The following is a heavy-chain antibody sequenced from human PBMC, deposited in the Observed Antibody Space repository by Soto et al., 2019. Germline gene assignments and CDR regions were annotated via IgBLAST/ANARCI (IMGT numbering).Heavy chain of an antibody. CDR2: IYSGGYT. V-gene: IGHV3-53*01. CDR1: GFTVSNNY. Sequence: EVQLVESGGGLIQPGGSLRLSCAVSGFTVSNNYMSWVRQAPGKGLEGVSVIYSGGYTAYGDSVKGRFTISRDNSKNTIFLKNNALGPDDPGVYFCATSPGGGGYWGQGTLVTVSS. D-gene: IGHD3-10*01. CDR3: ATSPGGGGY. J-gene: IGHJ4*02.